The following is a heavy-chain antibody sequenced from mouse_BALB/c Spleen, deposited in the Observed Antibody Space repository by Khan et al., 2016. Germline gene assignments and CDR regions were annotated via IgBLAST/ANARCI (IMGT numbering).Heavy chain of an antibody. CDR1: GYSISSGYS. D-gene: IGHD1-1*01. J-gene: IGHJ2*01. V-gene: IGHV3-1*02. CDR2: IHYSGST. CDR3: TRGDYYGSGY. Sequence: EVQLQESGPDLVKPSQSLSLTCTVTGYSISSGYSWHWIRQFPGNKLEWMANIHYSGSTNYNPSLKSRISITRDTSKNQFFLQLISVTTEDTATYYCTRGDYYGSGYWGQGTTLTVSS.